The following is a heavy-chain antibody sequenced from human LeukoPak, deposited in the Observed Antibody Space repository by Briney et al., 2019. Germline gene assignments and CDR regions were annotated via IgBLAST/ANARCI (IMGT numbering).Heavy chain of an antibody. CDR2: INPNSGGT. D-gene: IGHD3-22*01. CDR1: GYTFTGYY. V-gene: IGHV1-2*02. CDR3: AREENSSGYSGYFDY. Sequence: ASVKVSCKASGYTFTGYYMHWVRQGPGQGLEWMGWINPNSGGTNYAQKFQGRVTMTRDTSISTAYMELSRLRSDDTAVYYCAREENSSGYSGYFDYWGQGTPVTVSS. J-gene: IGHJ4*02.